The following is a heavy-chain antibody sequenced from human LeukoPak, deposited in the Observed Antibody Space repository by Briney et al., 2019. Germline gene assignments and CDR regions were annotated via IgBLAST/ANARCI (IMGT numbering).Heavy chain of an antibody. V-gene: IGHV3-23*01. CDR3: AKDIQCTY. Sequence: GGSLRLSCAASGYTFSSSAMTWVRQAPGKGQEWVSLISGSGGNTYYADSVKGRFTISRDNSKNTLYLQMNSLRAEDTAVYHCAKDIQCTYWGQGTLVTVSS. CDR1: GYTFSSSA. J-gene: IGHJ4*02. D-gene: IGHD2-21*01. CDR2: ISGSGGNT.